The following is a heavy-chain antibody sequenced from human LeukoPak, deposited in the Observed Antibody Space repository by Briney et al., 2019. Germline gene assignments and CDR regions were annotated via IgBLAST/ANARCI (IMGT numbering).Heavy chain of an antibody. V-gene: IGHV5-51*01. CDR1: GYSFTSYW. D-gene: IGHD4/OR15-4a*01. CDR3: ARYGELPPSYYYYYMDV. CDR2: IYPGDSDT. Sequence: GESLRISCKGSGYSFTSYWIGWVRQMPGKGLEWMGIIYPGDSDTRYSPSFQGQVTISADKSISTAYLQWSSLKASDTAMYYCARYGELPPSYYYYYMDVWGKGTTVTVSS. J-gene: IGHJ6*03.